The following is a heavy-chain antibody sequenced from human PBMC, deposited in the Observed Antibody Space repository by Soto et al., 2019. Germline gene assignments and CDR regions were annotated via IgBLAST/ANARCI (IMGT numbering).Heavy chain of an antibody. CDR3: ARDLQYSSSYKGFDP. V-gene: IGHV4-59*01. Sequence: SETLSLTCTVSGGSISSYYWSWIRQPPGKGLEWIGYIYYSGSTNYNPSLNSRVTISVDTSKNQVSLKLSSVTAADTAVYYCARDLQYSSSYKGFDPWAQGTLV. CDR2: IYYSGST. CDR1: GGSISSYY. J-gene: IGHJ5*02. D-gene: IGHD6-6*01.